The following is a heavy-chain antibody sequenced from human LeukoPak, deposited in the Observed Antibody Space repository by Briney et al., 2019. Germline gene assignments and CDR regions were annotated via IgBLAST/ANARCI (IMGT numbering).Heavy chain of an antibody. CDR2: ISSSSSYI. CDR1: GFTFSTSA. CDR3: AREIFWSGYYSNLHFDY. D-gene: IGHD3-3*01. V-gene: IGHV3-21*01. J-gene: IGHJ4*02. Sequence: GGSLRLSCAASGFTFSTSAMNWVRQAPGKGLEWVSSISSSSSYIYYADAVKGRFTISRDNAKNSLYLQMNSLRAEDTAVYYCAREIFWSGYYSNLHFDYWGRGTLVTVSS.